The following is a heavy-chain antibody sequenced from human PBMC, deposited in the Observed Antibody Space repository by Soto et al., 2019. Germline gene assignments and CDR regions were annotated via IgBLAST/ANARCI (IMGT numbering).Heavy chain of an antibody. J-gene: IGHJ3*02. CDR3: ARDENLIAAFDI. CDR2: ISAYNGNT. CDR1: GYTXTSYG. D-gene: IGHD3-16*02. Sequence: SXKVSCMASGYTXTSYGIGLVRQAPGQGLEWMGWISAYNGNTKYEQKIQGRVTMTTDKSTSTAYMELMSLRSDDTAVYYCARDENLIAAFDIWGQGTMGNVSS. V-gene: IGHV1-18*01.